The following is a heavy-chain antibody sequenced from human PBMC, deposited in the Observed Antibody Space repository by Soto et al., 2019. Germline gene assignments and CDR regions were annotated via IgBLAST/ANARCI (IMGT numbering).Heavy chain of an antibody. CDR3: AGGNFRY. Sequence: ASVKVSCKASGYTFTSYGIYWVRQATGHGLEWMGWMNPNSGNTGYAQELRGRVTMTRNTSNTTAYMELTSLTSDDTGVYYCAGGNFRYWGQGTLVTVSS. CDR1: GYTFTSYG. J-gene: IGHJ4*02. V-gene: IGHV1-8*02. CDR2: MNPNSGNT.